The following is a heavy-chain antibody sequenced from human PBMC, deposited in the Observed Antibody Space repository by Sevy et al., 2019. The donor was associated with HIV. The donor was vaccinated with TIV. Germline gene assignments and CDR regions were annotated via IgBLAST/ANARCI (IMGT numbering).Heavy chain of an antibody. Sequence: GGSLRLSCAASAFTFSNYAMSWVRQAPGKGLEWVSAIDGKGRSTHYADSVQGRFTISRDNSKNTLFLQMNGQSAEDTAMYYYAKTVNSGGGVVPAANYYYYGMDVWGQGTTVTVSS. CDR2: IDGKGRST. D-gene: IGHD2-2*01. V-gene: IGHV3-23*01. CDR3: AKTVNSGGGVVPAANYYYYGMDV. CDR1: AFTFSNYA. J-gene: IGHJ6*02.